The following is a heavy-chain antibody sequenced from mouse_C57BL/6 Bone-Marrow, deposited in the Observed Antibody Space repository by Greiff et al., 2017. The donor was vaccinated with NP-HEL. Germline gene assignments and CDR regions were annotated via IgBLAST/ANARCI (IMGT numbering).Heavy chain of an antibody. CDR1: GYSITSGYY. V-gene: IGHV3-6*01. CDR3: ARGADDSDWYFDV. CDR2: ISYDGSN. D-gene: IGHD2-4*01. Sequence: EVQRVESGPGLVKPSQSLSLTCSVTGYSITSGYYWNWIRQFPGNKLEWMGYISYDGSNNYNPSLKNRISITRATSKNQFFLKLNSVTTEDTATYYCARGADDSDWYFDVWGTGTTVTVSS. J-gene: IGHJ1*03.